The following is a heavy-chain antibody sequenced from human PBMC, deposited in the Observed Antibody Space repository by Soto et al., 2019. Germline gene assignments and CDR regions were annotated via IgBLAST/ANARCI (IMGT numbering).Heavy chain of an antibody. CDR1: GGTFSSYA. CDR2: IIPIFGTA. V-gene: IGHV1-69*13. J-gene: IGHJ5*02. Sequence: GASVKVPCKASGGTFSSYAISWVRQAPGQGLEWMGGIIPIFGTANYAQKFQGRVTITADESTSTAYMELSSLRSEDTAVYYCAIIGFSSGWYWGLDPWGQGTLVTVSS. CDR3: AIIGFSSGWYWGLDP. D-gene: IGHD6-19*01.